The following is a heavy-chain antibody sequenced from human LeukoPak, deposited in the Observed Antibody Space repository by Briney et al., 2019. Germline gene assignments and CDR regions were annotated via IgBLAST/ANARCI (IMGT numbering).Heavy chain of an antibody. Sequence: SETLSLTCAVYGGSLSGSYWSWIRQPPGKGLEWIGEINHSGSANYNPSLKSRVTLSIDKSKNQFSLNLNSVTAADTAVYYCARARRDSGFYKVDYWGQGTLITVSP. J-gene: IGHJ4*02. CDR2: INHSGSA. CDR3: ARARRDSGFYKVDY. V-gene: IGHV4-34*01. D-gene: IGHD3-3*01. CDR1: GGSLSGSY.